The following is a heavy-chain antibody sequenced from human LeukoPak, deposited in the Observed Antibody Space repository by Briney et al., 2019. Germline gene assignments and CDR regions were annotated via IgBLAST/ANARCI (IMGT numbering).Heavy chain of an antibody. J-gene: IGHJ4*02. CDR3: ARGAHSGSYYYFDY. V-gene: IGHV3-30*03. Sequence: GGSLRLSCAASGFTFSSYAMHWVRQAPGKGLEWVAVISDDGSNKYYADSVKGRFTISRDNSKNTLYLQMNSLRAEDTAVYYCARGAHSGSYYYFDYWGQGTLVTVSS. CDR2: ISDDGSNK. CDR1: GFTFSSYA. D-gene: IGHD1-26*01.